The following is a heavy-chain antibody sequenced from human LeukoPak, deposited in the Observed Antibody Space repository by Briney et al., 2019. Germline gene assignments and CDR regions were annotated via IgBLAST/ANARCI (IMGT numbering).Heavy chain of an antibody. CDR1: GFTFSTYA. Sequence: GGSLRLSCAASGFTFSTYAMSWVRQAPGKGLEWVAVISNDGSNKYYADSVKGRFTISRDNSKNTLYLQMNSLRAEDTAVYYCAKGEGDRLDYWGQGTLVTVSS. J-gene: IGHJ4*02. V-gene: IGHV3-30*18. D-gene: IGHD2-21*02. CDR3: AKGEGDRLDY. CDR2: ISNDGSNK.